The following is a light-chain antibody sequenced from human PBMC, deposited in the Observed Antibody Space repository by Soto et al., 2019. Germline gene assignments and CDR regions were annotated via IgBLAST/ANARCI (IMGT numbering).Light chain of an antibody. Sequence: IVLPQSPGTLSLSPGGRATLSCRASQSVSNNYLAWYQQKPGQAPRLLIYGASNRATGIPDRFSGSGSGTDFNLTISRLEPEDIAVYYCQQYGNSPETFGQGTKVDIK. V-gene: IGKV3-20*01. J-gene: IGKJ1*01. CDR2: GAS. CDR1: QSVSNNY. CDR3: QQYGNSPET.